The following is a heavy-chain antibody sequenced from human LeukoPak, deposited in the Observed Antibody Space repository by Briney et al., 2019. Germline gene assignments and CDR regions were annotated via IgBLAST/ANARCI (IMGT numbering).Heavy chain of an antibody. J-gene: IGHJ6*02. CDR2: ISYDGSNK. CDR1: GFTFSSYA. D-gene: IGHD1-1*01. V-gene: IGHV3-30*04. CDR3: ARDSVNWNDVYYYYGMDV. Sequence: GGSLRLSCAASGFTFSSYAMHWVRQAPGKGLEWVAVISYDGSNKYYADSVKGRFTISRDNSKNTLYLQMNSLRAEDTAVYYCARDSVNWNDVYYYYGMDVWGQGTTVTVSS.